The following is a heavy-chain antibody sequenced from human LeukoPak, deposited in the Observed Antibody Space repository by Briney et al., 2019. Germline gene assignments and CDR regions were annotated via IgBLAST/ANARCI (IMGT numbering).Heavy chain of an antibody. CDR1: GYSFTSHY. CDR2: INPSGGTT. CDR3: ARAVAGTSNYFDY. Sequence: ASVTVSCKASGYSFTSHYMHWLRQAPGQGLEWMGMINPSGGTTNYAQKFQGRVTMTRDTSTSTVYMELSSLRSEDTAVYYCARAVAGTSNYFDYWGQGTLVTVSS. J-gene: IGHJ4*02. V-gene: IGHV1-46*01. D-gene: IGHD6-19*01.